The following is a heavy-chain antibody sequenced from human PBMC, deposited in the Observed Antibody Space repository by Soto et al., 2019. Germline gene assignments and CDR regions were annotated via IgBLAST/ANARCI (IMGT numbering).Heavy chain of an antibody. CDR3: ARGGGVGVAGSAAFDM. D-gene: IGHD3-3*01. CDR1: GYPVTAYY. J-gene: IGHJ3*02. CDR2: INPATGAA. V-gene: IGHV1-2*02. Sequence: QLHLVQSGAVVKKPGASVTVSCSASGYPVTAYYMHWVRQAPGRGLEWMGGINPATGAAKSTQTFQGRVTMPRDTSTSTVFMELSGLTSEATAVFYLARGGGVGVAGSAAFDMWGQGNLVTVSS.